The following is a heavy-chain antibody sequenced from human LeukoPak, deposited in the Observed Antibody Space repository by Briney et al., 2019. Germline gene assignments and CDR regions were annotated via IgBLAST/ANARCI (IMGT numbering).Heavy chain of an antibody. Sequence: ASVKVSCKASGYTFTGYYMHWVRQAPGQGLEWMGWINPNSGGTNYAQKFQGRVTMTRDTSISTAYTELSRLRSDDTAVYYCASSSSWYDYYYYYYMDVWGKGTTVTVSS. D-gene: IGHD6-13*01. CDR2: INPNSGGT. CDR1: GYTFTGYY. CDR3: ASSSSWYDYYYYYYMDV. V-gene: IGHV1-2*02. J-gene: IGHJ6*03.